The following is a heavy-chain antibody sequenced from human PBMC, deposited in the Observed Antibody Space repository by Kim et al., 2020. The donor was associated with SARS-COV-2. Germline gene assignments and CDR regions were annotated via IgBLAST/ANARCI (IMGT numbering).Heavy chain of an antibody. V-gene: IGHV3-33*01. CDR2: SKQ. D-gene: IGHD1-26*01. Sequence: SKQYYADAVKGRFTVSRDSSKNTLFLQMNSLRAEDTAVYFCARDSGSYSDSWGQGTLVTVSS. J-gene: IGHJ4*02. CDR3: ARDSGSYSDS.